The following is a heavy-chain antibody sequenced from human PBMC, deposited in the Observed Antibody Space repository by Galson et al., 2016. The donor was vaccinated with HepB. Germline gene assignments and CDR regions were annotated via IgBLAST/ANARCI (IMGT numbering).Heavy chain of an antibody. CDR3: ARGPSDSDFGSYFDS. D-gene: IGHD3-3*01. CDR1: GFTFSRYS. CDR2: ISSGSTYI. Sequence: SLRLSCAVSGFTFSRYSMNWVRQAPGRGLEWVASISSGSTYIYYVDSVKGRFTVSRDNAKNSLYLQMNSLRAEDTAVYFCARGPSDSDFGSYFDSWGQGALVTVSS. V-gene: IGHV3-21*01. J-gene: IGHJ5*01.